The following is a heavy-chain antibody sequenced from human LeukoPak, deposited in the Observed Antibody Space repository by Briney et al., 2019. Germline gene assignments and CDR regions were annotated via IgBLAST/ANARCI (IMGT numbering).Heavy chain of an antibody. CDR1: GYTFGDYE. CDR2: MNPKTGNT. V-gene: IGHV1-8*01. J-gene: IGHJ6*02. Sequence: GASVKVSCKASGYTFGDYEVNWVRQAAGQGLEWMGWMNPKTGNTGSAQRLQGRVTMTWDTSLRTAYMELSSLNSEDTAIYYCARGRYCSGASCYDFGLDVWGQGTTVIVSS. CDR3: ARGRYCSGASCYDFGLDV. D-gene: IGHD2-2*01.